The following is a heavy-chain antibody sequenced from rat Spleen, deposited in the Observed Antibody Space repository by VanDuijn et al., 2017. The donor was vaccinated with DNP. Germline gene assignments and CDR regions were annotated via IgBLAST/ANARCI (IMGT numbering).Heavy chain of an antibody. CDR2: IPTSGGSP. J-gene: IGHJ2*01. Sequence: EVQLVESGGGLVQPGRSMKLSCAASGFTFSNYYMAWVRQAPTKGLEWVATIPTSGGSPYYRDSVEGRFTISRNDAKSTLYLQMDSLRSEDTATYYCTTDFERGYWGQGVMVTVSS. CDR1: GFTFSNYY. V-gene: IGHV5-27*01. CDR3: TTDFERGY. D-gene: IGHD1-11*01.